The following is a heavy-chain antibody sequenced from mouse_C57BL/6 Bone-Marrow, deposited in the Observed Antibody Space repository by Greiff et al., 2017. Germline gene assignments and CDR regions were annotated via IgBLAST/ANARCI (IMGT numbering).Heavy chain of an antibody. D-gene: IGHD3-2*02. Sequence: QVQLKQSGAELMKPGASVKLSCKATGYTFTGYWIEWVKQRPGHGLEWIGEILPGSGSTNYNEKFKGNATFTADTSSNTAYMQLSSLTTEDSAIYYCARRSSGHYYAMDYWGQGTSVTVSS. J-gene: IGHJ4*01. CDR3: ARRSSGHYYAMDY. CDR2: ILPGSGST. CDR1: GYTFTGYW. V-gene: IGHV1-9*01.